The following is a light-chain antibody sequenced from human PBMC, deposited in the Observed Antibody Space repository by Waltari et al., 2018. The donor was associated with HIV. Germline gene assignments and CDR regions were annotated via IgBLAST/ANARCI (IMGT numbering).Light chain of an antibody. J-gene: IGLJ3*02. CDR1: SSNIGAGYD. CDR2: GSS. V-gene: IGLV1-40*01. CDR3: QSYDSSLSGWV. Sequence: QSVLTQPPSVSGAPGQRVTISCTGSSSNIGAGYDLHWYRQLPGTAPTLLIYGSSNRPAGVPERFSGSRSGTSASLAITGLQAEDEADYYCQSYDSSLSGWVFGGGTKLTVL.